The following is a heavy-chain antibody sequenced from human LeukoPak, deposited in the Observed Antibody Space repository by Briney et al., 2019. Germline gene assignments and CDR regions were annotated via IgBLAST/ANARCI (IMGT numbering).Heavy chain of an antibody. CDR1: GYTFTSYY. Sequence: ASVYVSCKASGYTFTSYYMHWVRQAPGQGLEWMGIINPSGGSTSYAQKFQGRVTMTRDTSTSTVYMELSSLRSEDTAVYYCARAFGIWYFDLWGRCTMVTVSS. D-gene: IGHD1-14*01. V-gene: IGHV1-46*01. CDR3: ARAFGIWYFDL. CDR2: INPSGGST. J-gene: IGHJ2*01.